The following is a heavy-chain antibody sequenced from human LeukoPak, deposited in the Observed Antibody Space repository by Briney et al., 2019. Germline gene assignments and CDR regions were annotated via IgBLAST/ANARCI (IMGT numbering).Heavy chain of an antibody. J-gene: IGHJ4*02. CDR1: GYTFTSYG. Sequence: SVKVSCKASGYTFTSYGVSWVRQAPGQGLEWMGGIIPIFGTANYAQKFQGRVTITADESTSTAYMELSSLRSEDTAVYYCARVGYCSSTSCYRDYRGQGTLVTVSS. CDR3: ARVGYCSSTSCYRDY. V-gene: IGHV1-69*13. D-gene: IGHD2-2*01. CDR2: IIPIFGTA.